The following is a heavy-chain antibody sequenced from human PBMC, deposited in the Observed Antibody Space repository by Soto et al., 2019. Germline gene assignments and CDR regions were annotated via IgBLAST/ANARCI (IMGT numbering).Heavy chain of an antibody. V-gene: IGHV1-2*04. CDR1: GYTFTGYY. J-gene: IGHJ6*02. CDR3: ARGGFYDSSGARNYYYYGMNV. D-gene: IGHD3-22*01. Sequence: GASVKVSCKASGYTFTGYYMHWVRQAPGQGLEWMGWINPNSGGTNYAQKFQGWVTMTRDTSISTAYMELSRLRSDDTAVYYCARGGFYDSSGARNYYYYGMNVWGQGTTVTVSS. CDR2: INPNSGGT.